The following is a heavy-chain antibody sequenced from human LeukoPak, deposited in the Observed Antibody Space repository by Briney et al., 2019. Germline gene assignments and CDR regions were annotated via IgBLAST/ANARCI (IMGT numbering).Heavy chain of an antibody. Sequence: SETLSLTCTVSCGSISSSSYYWGWIRLPRGKGLEWIGSIYYSGSTYYNPPLKSRVTISVDTSKNQFSLKLSSVTAADTAVYYCARLYPPFDYWGQGTLVTVSS. J-gene: IGHJ4*02. CDR2: IYYSGST. CDR1: CGSISSSSYY. CDR3: ARLYPPFDY. V-gene: IGHV4-39*01. D-gene: IGHD2-2*02.